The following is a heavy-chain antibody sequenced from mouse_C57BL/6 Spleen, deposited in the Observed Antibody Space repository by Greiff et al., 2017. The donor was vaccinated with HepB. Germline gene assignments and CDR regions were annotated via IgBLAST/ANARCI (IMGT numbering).Heavy chain of an antibody. CDR2: IYPRSGNT. CDR3: AREGELALAY. J-gene: IGHJ3*01. V-gene: IGHV1-81*01. CDR1: GYTFTSYG. Sequence: QVQLQQSGAELVRPGASVKLSCKASGYTFTSYGISWVKQRPGQGLEWIGEIYPRSGNTYYNEKFKGKATLTADKSTSTAYMEHRSLTAEYSAVYFCAREGELALAYWGQGTMVTVSA. D-gene: IGHD4-1*01.